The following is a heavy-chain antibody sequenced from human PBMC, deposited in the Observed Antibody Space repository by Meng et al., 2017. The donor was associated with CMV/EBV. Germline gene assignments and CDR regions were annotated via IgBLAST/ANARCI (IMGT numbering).Heavy chain of an antibody. J-gene: IGHJ4*02. D-gene: IGHD2-2*02. Sequence: SVKVSCKASGGTFSSYAISWVRQAPGQGLEWMGGIIPIFGTANYAQKFQGRVTITTDESTSTAYMELSSLRSEDTAVYYCALRPYCSSTSCYNDYWGQGTLVTVSS. CDR1: GGTFSSYA. V-gene: IGHV1-69*05. CDR2: IIPIFGTA. CDR3: ALRPYCSSTSCYNDY.